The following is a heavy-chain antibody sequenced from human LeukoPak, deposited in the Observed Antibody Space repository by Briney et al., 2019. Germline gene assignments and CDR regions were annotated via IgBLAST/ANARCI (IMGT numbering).Heavy chain of an antibody. Sequence: GESLKIPCKGSGYTFPYYWIAWVRQMPGKGLEWMGIIYPDDSDTRYSPSFQGLVTISADKSITTAYLQWSSLKASDTAMYYCARLRSSSWYTVDYWGQGTLVTVSS. D-gene: IGHD6-13*01. CDR1: GYTFPYYW. CDR3: ARLRSSSWYTVDY. CDR2: IYPDDSDT. V-gene: IGHV5-51*01. J-gene: IGHJ4*02.